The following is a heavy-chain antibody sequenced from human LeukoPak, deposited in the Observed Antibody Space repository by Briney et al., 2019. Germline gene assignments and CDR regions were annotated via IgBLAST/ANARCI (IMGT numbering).Heavy chain of an antibody. Sequence: GGSLRLSCAASGFTFSSYAMSRVRQAPGKGLEWVSAISGSGNTTYYADSVKGRFTISRDNSKNTLYLQINSLRAEDTAVYYCAKERGQLLTWNDAFDIWGQGTMVTVSS. CDR2: ISGSGNTT. V-gene: IGHV3-23*01. J-gene: IGHJ3*02. D-gene: IGHD2-2*01. CDR3: AKERGQLLTWNDAFDI. CDR1: GFTFSSYA.